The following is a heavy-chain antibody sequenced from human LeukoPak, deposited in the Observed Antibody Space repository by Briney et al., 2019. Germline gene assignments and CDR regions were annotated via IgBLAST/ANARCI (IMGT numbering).Heavy chain of an antibody. Sequence: SETLSLTCTVSGGSVNSGSYYWSWIRQPPGKGLEWIGYIYYAGSTYYNSSLKSRVTISLDTSKNQFSLILSSVTAADTAVYYCAREDGYSQADYWGQGTLVTVSS. J-gene: IGHJ4*02. CDR2: IYYAGST. CDR1: GGSVNSGSYY. D-gene: IGHD5-24*01. V-gene: IGHV4-61*01. CDR3: AREDGYSQADY.